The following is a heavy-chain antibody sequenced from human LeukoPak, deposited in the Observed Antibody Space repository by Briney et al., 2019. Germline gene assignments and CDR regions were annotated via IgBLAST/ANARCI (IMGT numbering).Heavy chain of an antibody. CDR1: GYTFTSYG. V-gene: IGHV1-18*01. J-gene: IGHJ6*02. Sequence: ASVKVSCKASGYTFTSYGISWVRQAPGQGLEWMGWISAYNGNTNYAQKLQGRVTMTTDTSTSTAYVELGSLRSDDTAVYYCARGPFDCSSTSCYAYYYYGMDVWGQGTTVTVSS. CDR3: ARGPFDCSSTSCYAYYYYGMDV. CDR2: ISAYNGNT. D-gene: IGHD2-2*01.